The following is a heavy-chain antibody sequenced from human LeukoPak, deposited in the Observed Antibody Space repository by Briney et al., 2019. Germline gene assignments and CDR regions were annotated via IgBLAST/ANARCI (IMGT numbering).Heavy chain of an antibody. V-gene: IGHV3-74*01. Sequence: PGGSLRLSCAASGFTFSSYWMHWVRQAPGKGLVWVSRINSDGSSRTYADSVKGRFTISRDNAKNTLNLQMNSLRDEDRAVYYCARVGPGGYGNYYYYMDVWGKGTTVTVSS. D-gene: IGHD1-1*01. J-gene: IGHJ6*03. CDR2: INSDGSSR. CDR3: ARVGPGGYGNYYYYMDV. CDR1: GFTFSSYW.